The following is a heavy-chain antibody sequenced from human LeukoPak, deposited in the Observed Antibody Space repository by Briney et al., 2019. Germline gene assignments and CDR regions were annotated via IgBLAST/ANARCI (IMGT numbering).Heavy chain of an antibody. CDR2: ISETGGTT. CDR3: ARELVSLGTGYFDL. Sequence: GGSLRLSCTGSGFTFSSYAMSWVRQAPGKGLEWVSAISETGGTTYDADSVRGRLTISRDNSKNTLHLQMNNLTADDTAIYYCARELVSLGTGYFDLWGRGTLVTVSS. CDR1: GFTFSSYA. D-gene: IGHD7-27*01. V-gene: IGHV3-23*01. J-gene: IGHJ2*01.